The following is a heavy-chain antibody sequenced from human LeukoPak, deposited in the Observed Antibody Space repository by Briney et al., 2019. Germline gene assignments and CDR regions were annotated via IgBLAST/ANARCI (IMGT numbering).Heavy chain of an antibody. CDR1: GFTFSNAW. CDR2: IKSKTDGGTT. CDR3: TTDTWELLRAFDI. J-gene: IGHJ3*02. D-gene: IGHD1-26*01. Sequence: GGSLRLSCAASGFTFSNAWMRWVRQAPGKGLEWVGRIKSKTDGGTTDYAAPVKGRFTISRDDSKNTLYLQMNSLKTEDTAVYYCTTDTWELLRAFDIWGQGTMVTVSS. V-gene: IGHV3-15*01.